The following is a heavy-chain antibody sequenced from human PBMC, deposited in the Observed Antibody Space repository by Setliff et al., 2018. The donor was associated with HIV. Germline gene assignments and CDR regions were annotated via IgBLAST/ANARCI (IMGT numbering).Heavy chain of an antibody. CDR3: ARAPQPYYDSSGHYPDY. CDR2: ITWNGGGA. J-gene: IGHJ4*02. Sequence: GGSLRLSCAVSGFTFDDYGMSWVRQVPGKGLEWVSGITWNGGGAGYADSVKGRFTISRDNAKNSMYLQMNRLRVEDTAVYYCARAPQPYYDSSGHYPDYWGQGTLVTVSS. D-gene: IGHD3-22*01. CDR1: GFTFDDYG. V-gene: IGHV3-20*04.